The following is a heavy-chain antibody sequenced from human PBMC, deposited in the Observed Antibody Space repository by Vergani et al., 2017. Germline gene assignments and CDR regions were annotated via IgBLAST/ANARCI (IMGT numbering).Heavy chain of an antibody. CDR3: AKHFRGWGIDY. CDR1: GFTLSNCD. V-gene: IGHV3-30*02. J-gene: IGHJ4*02. D-gene: IGHD3-16*01. Sequence: QVQLVESGGGVVQRWGSLRLSCATSGFTLSNCDMQWIRQGPGKGLEFVAFIQFDGSNQYYADSVKGRFTLSRDFSKNTLYLQMNSLRTDDTATYYCAKHFRGWGIDYWGQGTQVIVSS. CDR2: IQFDGSNQ.